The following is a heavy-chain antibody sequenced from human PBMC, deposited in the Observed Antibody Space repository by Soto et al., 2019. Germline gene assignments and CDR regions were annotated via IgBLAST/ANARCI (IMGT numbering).Heavy chain of an antibody. V-gene: IGHV3-15*01. CDR1: GLTFSKAW. Sequence: EVQLVESGGGLVKPGGSLRLCCAASGLTFSKAWMSWVRQAPGKGLEWVGRIKSKTDGGTTDYAAPVKGRFTITRDDSKNTLYLQMNSLKTEDTAVYYCSTDALRFLEWLSYWGQGTLVTVSS. CDR3: STDALRFLEWLSY. D-gene: IGHD3-3*01. CDR2: IKSKTDGGTT. J-gene: IGHJ4*02.